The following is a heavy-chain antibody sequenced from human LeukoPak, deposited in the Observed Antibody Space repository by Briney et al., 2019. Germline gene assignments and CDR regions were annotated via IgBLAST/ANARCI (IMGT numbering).Heavy chain of an antibody. CDR3: ASPLQQLDDLPYYMDV. V-gene: IGHV1-2*02. D-gene: IGHD6-6*01. CDR2: INPNSGAT. CDR1: GYYFTGYY. J-gene: IGHJ6*03. Sequence: GASVKVSCKASGYYFTGYYMHWVRQAPGQGREGMGWINPNSGATNYAQKLQGRVTMTGDTSISTAYMELRRLTSDDTAVYYCASPLQQLDDLPYYMDVWGTGTTVSVSS.